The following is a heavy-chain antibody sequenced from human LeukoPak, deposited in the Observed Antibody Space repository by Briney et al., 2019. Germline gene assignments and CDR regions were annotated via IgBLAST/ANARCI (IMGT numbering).Heavy chain of an antibody. J-gene: IGHJ5*02. V-gene: IGHV4-59*01. Sequence: SETLSLTCTVSGGSISSYYWSWIRQPPGKGLDWIGYIYYSGSTNYNPSLKSRVTISVDTSKNQFSLKLSSVTAADTAVYYCARSADQWLVRVSWFDPWGQGTLVTVSS. CDR2: IYYSGST. CDR1: GGSISSYY. D-gene: IGHD6-19*01. CDR3: ARSADQWLVRVSWFDP.